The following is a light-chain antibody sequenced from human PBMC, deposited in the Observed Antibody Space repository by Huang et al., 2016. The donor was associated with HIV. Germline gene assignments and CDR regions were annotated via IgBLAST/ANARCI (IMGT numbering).Light chain of an antibody. J-gene: IGKJ1*01. CDR2: WAS. Sequence: DIVMTQSPDSLAVPRGGRATISCVSSQHVLYQSNKTHVPINCLSLYQKNPGQPPKLLIYWASSRASRVPDRFSGSVSGTDFTLTISCLQAEDVAVYYCQQHYTTPWTFGQGTKVEIK. CDR3: QQHYTTPWT. CDR1: QHVLYQSNKTHVPINC. V-gene: IGKV4-1*01.